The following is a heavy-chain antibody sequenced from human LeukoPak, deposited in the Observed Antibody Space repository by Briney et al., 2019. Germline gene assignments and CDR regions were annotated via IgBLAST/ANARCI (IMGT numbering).Heavy chain of an antibody. Sequence: GGSLRLSCAASGFTFSSYAMSWVRRAPGKGPEWVSAISGSGGSTYYADSVKGRFTISRDNSKNTLYLQMNSLRAEDTAVYYCAKGDGSGSYHWGQGTLVTVSS. D-gene: IGHD3-10*01. V-gene: IGHV3-23*01. CDR3: AKGDGSGSYH. CDR1: GFTFSSYA. CDR2: ISGSGGST. J-gene: IGHJ4*02.